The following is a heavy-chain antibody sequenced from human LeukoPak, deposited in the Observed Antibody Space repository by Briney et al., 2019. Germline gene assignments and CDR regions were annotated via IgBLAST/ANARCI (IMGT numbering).Heavy chain of an antibody. CDR3: ATYFYGDYATHYFDF. CDR1: GGSFSGYY. CDR2: INHSGST. Sequence: PSETLSLTCGVTGGSFSGYYWSWIRQPPGKGLEWIGEINHSGSTKYNPSLKSRVTISVDTSKNQFSLKVTSVTAADTAVYYCATYFYGDYATHYFDFWGQGTLVTVSS. D-gene: IGHD4-17*01. J-gene: IGHJ4*02. V-gene: IGHV4-34*01.